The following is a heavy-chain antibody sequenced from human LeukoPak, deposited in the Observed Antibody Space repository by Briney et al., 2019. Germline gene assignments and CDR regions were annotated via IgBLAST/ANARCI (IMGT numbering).Heavy chain of an antibody. CDR1: GFTFSSYE. V-gene: IGHV3-48*03. CDR2: ISSSGSTI. J-gene: IGHJ6*03. Sequence: PGGSLRLSCAASGFTFSSYEMNWVRQAPGKGLEWVSYISSSGSTIYYADSVKGRFTISRDNAKNSLYLQMNSLRAEDTAVYSCAKSRSGYYYMDVWGKGTTVTVSS. CDR3: AKSRSGYYYMDV. D-gene: IGHD3-10*01.